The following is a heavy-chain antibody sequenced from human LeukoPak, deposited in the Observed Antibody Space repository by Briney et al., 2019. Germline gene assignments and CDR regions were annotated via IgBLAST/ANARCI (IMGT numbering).Heavy chain of an antibody. Sequence: GASVKVSCKASGYTFTAYYMHWVRQAPGQGLEWMGRIKPNSGGTIYPQKFQGRVTVTRDTSISAAYMVLSGLTCDDTAVYYCARGIAAAGDNVFDIWGQGTMVTVSS. CDR2: IKPNSGGT. CDR3: ARGIAAAGDNVFDI. J-gene: IGHJ3*02. CDR1: GYTFTAYY. D-gene: IGHD6-13*01. V-gene: IGHV1-2*06.